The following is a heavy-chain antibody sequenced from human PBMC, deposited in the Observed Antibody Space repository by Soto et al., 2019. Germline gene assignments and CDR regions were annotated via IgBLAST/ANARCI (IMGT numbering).Heavy chain of an antibody. CDR1: GFSISSTSFY. CDR3: ARRRAVADPYFDY. V-gene: IGHV4-39*01. CDR2: SNYNGST. J-gene: IGHJ4*02. D-gene: IGHD6-19*01. Sequence: SETLSLTCTVSGFSISSTSFYWGWIRQPPGQELEWLGSSNYNGSTNYNPSLKSRGTTSVDTSKNQFSLKRSSVTAADTAVYYWARRRAVADPYFDYWGQGTLVTVS.